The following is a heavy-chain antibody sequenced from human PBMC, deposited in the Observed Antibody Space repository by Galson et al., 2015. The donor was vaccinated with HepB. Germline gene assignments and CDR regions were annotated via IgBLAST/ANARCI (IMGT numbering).Heavy chain of an antibody. Sequence: SLRLSCAASGFTFSNYAMHWVRQAPGKGLEWVAVISYDGSNKYYTDSVKGRFTISRDNSKNTLYLQINSLRADDTAVYYCVRVAERWGYYDSSSYRGRHDPFDFWGQGTMVTVSS. D-gene: IGHD3-22*01. CDR1: GFTFSNYA. CDR3: VRVAERWGYYDSSSYRGRHDPFDF. V-gene: IGHV3-30*04. J-gene: IGHJ3*01. CDR2: ISYDGSNK.